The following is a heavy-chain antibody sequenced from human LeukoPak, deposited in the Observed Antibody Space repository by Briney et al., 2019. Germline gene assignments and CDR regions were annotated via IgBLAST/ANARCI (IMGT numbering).Heavy chain of an antibody. D-gene: IGHD6-25*01. CDR3: EGGAAYYYYGMDV. Sequence: SETLSLTRTVSGGSISSSSYYWGWIRQPPGKGLEWIGSIYYSGSTYYNPSLKSRVTISVDTSKNQFSLKLSSVTAADTAVYYCEGGAAYYYYGMDVWGQGTTVTVSS. V-gene: IGHV4-39*07. J-gene: IGHJ6*02. CDR2: IYYSGST. CDR1: GGSISSSSYY.